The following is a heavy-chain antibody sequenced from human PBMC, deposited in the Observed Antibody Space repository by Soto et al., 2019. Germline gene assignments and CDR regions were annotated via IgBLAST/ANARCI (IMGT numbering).Heavy chain of an antibody. V-gene: IGHV4-39*01. CDR1: GGSISSSSYY. D-gene: IGHD2-15*01. J-gene: IGHJ4*02. CDR2: IDDSGST. CDR3: ARNEDDSRVYFYY. Sequence: PSETLSLTCTVSGGSISSSSYYWGWIRQRPGKGLEWIGSIDDSGSTDYNPSLKSRVTRSVDTSKKQFSLKRRSVTAADAAVYYCARNEDDSRVYFYYWGQGPLVTVSS.